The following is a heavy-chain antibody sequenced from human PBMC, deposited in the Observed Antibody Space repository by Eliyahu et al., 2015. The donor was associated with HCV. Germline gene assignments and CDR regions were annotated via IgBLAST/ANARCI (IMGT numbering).Heavy chain of an antibody. CDR1: GFXFXXXG. J-gene: IGHJ4*02. D-gene: IGHD2-2*01. CDR2: IWYDGSNK. V-gene: IGHV3-33*01. Sequence: QVQLVESGGGVVQPGXSLRLSCAAXGFXFXXXGMXWVRQAPGKGLEWVAVIWYDGSNKYYADSVKGRFTISRDNSKNTLYLQMNSLRAEDTAVYYCARDPGGLYQLLLFGFDYWGQGTLVTVSS. CDR3: ARDPGGLYQLLLFGFDY.